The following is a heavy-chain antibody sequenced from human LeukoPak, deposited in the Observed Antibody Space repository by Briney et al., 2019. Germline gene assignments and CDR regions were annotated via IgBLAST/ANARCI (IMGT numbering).Heavy chain of an antibody. CDR2: IYSGGST. J-gene: IGHJ4*02. CDR1: GFTVSSNY. Sequence: GGSLRLSCAASGFTVSSNYMSWVRQAPGKGLEWVSVIYSGGSTYYADSVKGRFTISRDNSKNTPYLQMNSLRAEDTAVYYCAKDSMVRENNWGQGTLVTVSS. D-gene: IGHD3-10*01. V-gene: IGHV3-66*01. CDR3: AKDSMVRENN.